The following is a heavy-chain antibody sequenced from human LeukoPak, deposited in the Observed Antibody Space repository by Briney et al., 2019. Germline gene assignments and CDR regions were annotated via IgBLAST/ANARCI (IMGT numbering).Heavy chain of an antibody. CDR1: GDTFRNLA. Sequence: SVKVSCKASGDTFRNLAITWVRRAPGQGPEWMGRIIPTDDMTNYAQAFQGRVTFSADKSTTTVIMELSSLTSEDTAVYYCAREVVGGTYAIYFDLWGQGSLVTVSS. V-gene: IGHV1-69*10. J-gene: IGHJ4*02. D-gene: IGHD3-3*01. CDR2: IIPTDDMT. CDR3: AREVVGGTYAIYFDL.